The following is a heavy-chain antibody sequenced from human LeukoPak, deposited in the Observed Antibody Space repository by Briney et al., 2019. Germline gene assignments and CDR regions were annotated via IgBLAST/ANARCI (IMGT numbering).Heavy chain of an antibody. V-gene: IGHV3-21*01. D-gene: IGHD3-22*01. Sequence: GGSLRLSCAASGFIFSTYSMNWVRRAPGKGLEWVSSISSTSSYIYYADSVKGRFTISRDNAKNSLYLQMNSLRAEDTAVYYCARALLGYYNSRGYYYYMDVWGKGTTVTVSS. CDR2: ISSTSSYI. CDR3: ARALLGYYNSRGYYYYMDV. CDR1: GFIFSTYS. J-gene: IGHJ6*03.